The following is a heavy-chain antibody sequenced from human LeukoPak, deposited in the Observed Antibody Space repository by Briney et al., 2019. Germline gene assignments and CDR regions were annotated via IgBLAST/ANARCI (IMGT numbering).Heavy chain of an antibody. CDR2: TYYRSKWYI. Sequence: SQTLSLTCVISGDSVSSNNGAWNWIRQSPSRGLEWLGRTYYRSKWYIDYAVSVKSRISIKPNTSKNQFSLQLNSVTPEDTAVYYCARQYSGAIDYWGQGTLVTVSS. J-gene: IGHJ4*02. CDR3: ARQYSGAIDY. D-gene: IGHD1-26*01. V-gene: IGHV6-1*01. CDR1: GDSVSSNNGA.